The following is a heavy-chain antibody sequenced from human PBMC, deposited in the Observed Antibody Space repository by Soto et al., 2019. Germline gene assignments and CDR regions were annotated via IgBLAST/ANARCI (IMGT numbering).Heavy chain of an antibody. CDR1: GYTFTSYG. CDR2: ISAYNGNT. CDR3: ARDGDCSGGSCYSGPFVYFDY. V-gene: IGHV1-18*01. J-gene: IGHJ4*02. D-gene: IGHD2-15*01. Sequence: QVQLVQSGAEVKKPGASVKVSCKASGYTFTSYGISWVRQAPGQGLEWMGWISAYNGNTNYAQKLQGRVTMTTDTSTSTAYMELMSLRSDDTAVYYCARDGDCSGGSCYSGPFVYFDYWGQGTLVTVSS.